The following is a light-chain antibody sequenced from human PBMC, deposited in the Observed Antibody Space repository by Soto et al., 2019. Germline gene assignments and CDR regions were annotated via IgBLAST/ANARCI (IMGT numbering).Light chain of an antibody. CDR1: SGHSSYI. V-gene: IGLV4-60*02. CDR3: ETWVSNTYV. CDR2: LEGSGSY. Sequence: QSVLTQSSSASASMGSSVKLTCTLSSGHSSYIIAWHQQQPGKAPRYLMKLEGSGSYNKGSGVPDRFSGSSSGADRYLTFSNLKFEDEADYYCETWVSNTYVFGTGTKLTVL. J-gene: IGLJ1*01.